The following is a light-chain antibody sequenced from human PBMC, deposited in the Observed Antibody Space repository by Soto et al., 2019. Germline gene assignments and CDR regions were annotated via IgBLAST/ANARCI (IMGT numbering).Light chain of an antibody. CDR2: KAA. J-gene: IGKJ1*01. Sequence: EIQMTQSTSTLSGSVGDRVTITCRASQTISSWLAWYQQIPGKAPKLLIYKAATLKSGVPSRFSGSGSVTEFTLTISSLQPDDFATYYCQHYNIYSEAFGQGTKVDIK. CDR3: QHYNIYSEA. V-gene: IGKV1-5*03. CDR1: QTISSW.